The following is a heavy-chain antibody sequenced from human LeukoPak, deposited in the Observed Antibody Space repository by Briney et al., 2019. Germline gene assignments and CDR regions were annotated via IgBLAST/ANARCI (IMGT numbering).Heavy chain of an antibody. CDR2: IKGGGGGS. CDR1: GFPFSDYA. Sequence: AGGSLRLSCEASGFPFSDYAMTWVRQAPGKGLEWVSSIKGGGGGSSYADSVKGRFTMTRDNSKSTLYLQMNSLRAGDTAVYFCGRDPNGDYVGAFEFWGQGTLVTVSS. V-gene: IGHV3-23*01. J-gene: IGHJ3*01. CDR3: GRDPNGDYVGAFEF. D-gene: IGHD4-17*01.